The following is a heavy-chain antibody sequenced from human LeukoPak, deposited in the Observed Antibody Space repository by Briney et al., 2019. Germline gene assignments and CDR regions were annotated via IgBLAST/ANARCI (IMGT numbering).Heavy chain of an antibody. CDR1: GYTFTGYY. J-gene: IGHJ6*02. Sequence: ASVKVSCKASGYTFTGYYMHWVRQAPGQGLEWMGWINPNSGGTNYAQKFQGRVTMTRDTSISTAYMELSRLRSDDTAVYYCAAQTGSSGWREYYYYYYGMDVWGQGTTVTVSS. D-gene: IGHD6-19*01. CDR3: AAQTGSSGWREYYYYYYGMDV. CDR2: INPNSGGT. V-gene: IGHV1-2*02.